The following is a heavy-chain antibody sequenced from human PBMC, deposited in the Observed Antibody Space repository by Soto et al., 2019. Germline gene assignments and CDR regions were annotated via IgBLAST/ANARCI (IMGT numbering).Heavy chain of an antibody. CDR1: GFTFSSYG. V-gene: IGHV3-33*01. CDR2: IWYDGSNK. Sequence: PGGSLRLSCAASGFTFSSYGMHWVRQAPGKGLEWVAVIWYDGSNKYYADSVKGRFTISRDNSKNTLYLQMNSLRAEDTAVYYCARDPDLGYCSSTSCYAPLGYTDVWGKGTTVTVSS. J-gene: IGHJ6*03. D-gene: IGHD2-2*01. CDR3: ARDPDLGYCSSTSCYAPLGYTDV.